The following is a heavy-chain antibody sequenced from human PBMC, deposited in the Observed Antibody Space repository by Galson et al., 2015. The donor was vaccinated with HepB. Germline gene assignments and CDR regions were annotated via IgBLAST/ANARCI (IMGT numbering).Heavy chain of an antibody. CDR1: GYTFTSYG. V-gene: IGHV1-18*04. CDR2: ISAYNGNT. Sequence: SVKVSCKASGYTFTSYGISWVRQASGQGLEWMGWISAYNGNTNYAQKLQGRVTMTTDTSASTAYMELRSLRSDDTAVYYCARAGNVVVPAAIMDPYYYYGMDVWGQGTTVTVSS. J-gene: IGHJ6*02. D-gene: IGHD2-2*01. CDR3: ARAGNVVVPAAIMDPYYYYGMDV.